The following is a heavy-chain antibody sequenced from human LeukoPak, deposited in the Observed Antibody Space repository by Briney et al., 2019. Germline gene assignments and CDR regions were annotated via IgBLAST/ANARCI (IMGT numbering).Heavy chain of an antibody. D-gene: IGHD4-17*01. CDR1: GGSINSYY. V-gene: IGHV4-59*08. J-gene: IGHJ6*03. CDR3: ARTDADYDDYGRDYYYYMDV. Sequence: SETLSLTCTVSGGSINSYYWSWIRQPPGKGLEWVGYIYYSGSTNYNPSLKSRVTISVDKSKNQFSLKLSSVTAADTAVYYCARTDADYDDYGRDYYYYMDVWGKGTTVTVSS. CDR2: IYYSGST.